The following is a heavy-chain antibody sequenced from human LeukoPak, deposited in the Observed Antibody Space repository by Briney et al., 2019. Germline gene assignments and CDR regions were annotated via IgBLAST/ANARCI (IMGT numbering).Heavy chain of an antibody. CDR1: GYTFTSYA. CDR3: AGSGDIVATKSFDY. D-gene: IGHD5-12*01. Sequence: ASVKVSCKASGYTFTSYAMHWVRQAPGQRLEWMGWINAGNGNTKYSQKFQGRVTITRDTSASTAYMELRSLRSDDTAVYYCAGSGDIVATKSFDYWGQGTLVTVSS. V-gene: IGHV1-3*01. CDR2: INAGNGNT. J-gene: IGHJ4*02.